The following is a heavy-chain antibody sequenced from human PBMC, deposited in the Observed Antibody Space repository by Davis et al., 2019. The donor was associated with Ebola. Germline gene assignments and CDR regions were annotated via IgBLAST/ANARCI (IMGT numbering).Heavy chain of an antibody. D-gene: IGHD3-10*01. CDR2: IYPGDSDT. CDR1: GYSFTSYW. V-gene: IGHV5-51*01. Sequence: GESLKISCKGSGYSFTSYWIGWVRQMPGKGLEWMGIIYPGDSDTRYSPSFLGQVIISADKSIRTAYLQWSSLKASDTAMYYCSRGYGSGSYSFYGMDVCGPGTTVTVSS. CDR3: SRGYGSGSYSFYGMDV. J-gene: IGHJ6*02.